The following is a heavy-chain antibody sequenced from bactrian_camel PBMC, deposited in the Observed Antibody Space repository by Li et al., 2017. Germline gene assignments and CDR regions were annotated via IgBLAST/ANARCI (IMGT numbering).Heavy chain of an antibody. J-gene: IGHJ4*01. CDR1: GFTFSNCG. CDR3: AAGWSFGVGTLLRRHYNY. CDR2: ISKDGTA. D-gene: IGHD3*01. V-gene: IGHV3S55*01. Sequence: HVQLVESGGGSVQDGGSLKLSCAASGFTFSNCGMAWNRQAPGKERELVATISKDGTAAYADSVKGRFTISRDNPRSILFLQMNDLKTDDTAMYYCAAGWSFGVGTLLRRHYNYWGQGTQVTVS.